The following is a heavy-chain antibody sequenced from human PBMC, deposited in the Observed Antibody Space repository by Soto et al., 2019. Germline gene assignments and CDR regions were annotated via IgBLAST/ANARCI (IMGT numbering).Heavy chain of an antibody. J-gene: IGHJ4*02. D-gene: IGHD2-21*02. V-gene: IGHV1-8*01. CDR2: MSPGSGKI. CDR1: GYTFSSFD. CDR3: ASGVTAGTDY. Sequence: QIHLVQSGAEVKKPGASVKVSCKTSGYTFSSFDINWVRQATGEGLEWMGWMSPGSGKIGYAQKFQGRVSMTRDTSTSTAYMELSGLTFEDTAVYYCASGVTAGTDYWGQGTLVTVSS.